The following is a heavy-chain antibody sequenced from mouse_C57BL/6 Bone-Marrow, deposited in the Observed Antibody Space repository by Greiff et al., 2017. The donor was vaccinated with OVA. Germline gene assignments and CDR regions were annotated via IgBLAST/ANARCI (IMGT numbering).Heavy chain of an antibody. D-gene: IGHD2-4*01. V-gene: IGHV1-18*01. Sequence: VQLQQSGPELVKPGASVKIPCKASGYTFTDYNMDWVKQSHGKSLEWIGDINPNNGGTIYNQKFKGKATLTVDKSSSTAYMELRSLTSEDTAVYYCARNDYDENYAMDYWGQGTSVTVSS. J-gene: IGHJ4*01. CDR1: GYTFTDYN. CDR2: INPNNGGT. CDR3: ARNDYDENYAMDY.